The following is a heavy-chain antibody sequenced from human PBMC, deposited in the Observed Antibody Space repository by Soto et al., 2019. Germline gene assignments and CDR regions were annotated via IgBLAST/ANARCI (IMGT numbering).Heavy chain of an antibody. V-gene: IGHV1-69*13. CDR3: ARARLDNWNFYAFDI. Sequence: ASVKVSCKASGGTFSSYAISWVRQAPGQGLEWMGGIIPIFGTANYAQKFQGRVTITADESTSTAYMELSSLRSEDTAVYYCARARLDNWNFYAFDIWGQGTMVTVSS. CDR1: GGTFSSYA. J-gene: IGHJ3*02. D-gene: IGHD1-7*01. CDR2: IIPIFGTA.